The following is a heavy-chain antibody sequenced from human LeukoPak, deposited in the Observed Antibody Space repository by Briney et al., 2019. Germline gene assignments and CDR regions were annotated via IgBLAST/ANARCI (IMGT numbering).Heavy chain of an antibody. CDR3: AKELPSGDYYDSSGAN. CDR1: GFTFSSYG. V-gene: IGHV3-30*02. CDR2: IRYVGSDQ. Sequence: GGSLRLSCAASGFTFSSYGMHWVRQTPGKGLEWVAFIRYVGSDQYYADSVKGRFTISRDNSKNTLYLQMNSLRAEDTAVYYCAKELPSGDYYDSSGANWGQGTLVTVSS. D-gene: IGHD3-22*01. J-gene: IGHJ4*02.